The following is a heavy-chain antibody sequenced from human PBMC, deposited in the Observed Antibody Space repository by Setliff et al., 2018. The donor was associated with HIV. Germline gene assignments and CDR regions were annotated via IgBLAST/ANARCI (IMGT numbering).Heavy chain of an antibody. D-gene: IGHD4-17*01. V-gene: IGHV4-59*08. CDR3: SRSPKGRYGDYVYAFDI. J-gene: IGHJ3*02. CDR1: GGSMSSYY. CDR2: IYYSGRT. Sequence: SETLSLTCTVSGGSMSSYYWSWIQQPPGKGLEWVGYIYYSGRTSYNPSLKSRVTISVDTSKNQFSLKLSSVTAADTAIYYCSRSPKGRYGDYVYAFDIWGQGTMVTVSS.